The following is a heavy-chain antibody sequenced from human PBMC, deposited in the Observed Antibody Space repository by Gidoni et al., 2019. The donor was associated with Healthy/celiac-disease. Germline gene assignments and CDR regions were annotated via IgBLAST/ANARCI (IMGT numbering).Heavy chain of an antibody. CDR3: ARAMEGGFFSYFDY. CDR2: ISSSSSYL. CDR1: GFLFSSYS. Sequence: EVQLVESGGGLVKPGGSLRLSCPASGFLFSSYSMNWGRQAPGKGLEWVSSISSSSSYLYYADSVKGRFTISRDNAKNSLYLQMNSLRAEDTAVYYCARAMEGGFFSYFDYWGQGTLVTVSS. J-gene: IGHJ4*02. V-gene: IGHV3-21*01. D-gene: IGHD3-3*01.